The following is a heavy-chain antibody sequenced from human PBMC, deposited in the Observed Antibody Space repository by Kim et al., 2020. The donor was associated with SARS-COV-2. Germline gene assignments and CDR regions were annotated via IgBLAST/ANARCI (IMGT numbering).Heavy chain of an antibody. CDR3: ASSLGPDHYFDY. Sequence: SETLSLTCTVSGGSISSYYWSWIRQPPGKGLEWIGYIYYSGSTNYNPSLKSRVTISVDTSKNQFSLKLSSVTAADTAVYYCASSLGPDHYFDYWGQGTLVTVSS. V-gene: IGHV4-59*08. J-gene: IGHJ4*02. CDR1: GGSISSYY. CDR2: IYYSGST.